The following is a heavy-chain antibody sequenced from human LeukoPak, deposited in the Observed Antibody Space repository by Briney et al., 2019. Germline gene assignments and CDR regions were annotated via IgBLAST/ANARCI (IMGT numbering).Heavy chain of an antibody. CDR3: AKDQTGAATSFDY. CDR1: GFTFSSYA. V-gene: IGHV3-23*01. CDR2: ISGSGGST. J-gene: IGHJ4*02. D-gene: IGHD6-25*01. Sequence: GGSLRLSCAASGFTFSSYAMSWVRQAPGKGREWVSAISGSGGSTYYADSVKGRFTIHRDNSKKKLYLQVNRQRAEDTAVYYCAKDQTGAATSFDYWGQGTLVTVSS.